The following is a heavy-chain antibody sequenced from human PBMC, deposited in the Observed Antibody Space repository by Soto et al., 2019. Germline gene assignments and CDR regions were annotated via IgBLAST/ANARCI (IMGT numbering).Heavy chain of an antibody. Sequence: QVQLVQSGAEVKKPGSSVKVSCKASGGTFSIYAISWVRQAPGQGLEWMGGIIPIFGTANYAQKFQGRVTITADESTSTAYMELTSLRSEDTAVYYCARVTIVATIHYYGTDVWGQGTTVTVSS. CDR2: IIPIFGTA. CDR3: ARVTIVATIHYYGTDV. D-gene: IGHD5-12*01. J-gene: IGHJ6*02. CDR1: GGTFSIYA. V-gene: IGHV1-69*12.